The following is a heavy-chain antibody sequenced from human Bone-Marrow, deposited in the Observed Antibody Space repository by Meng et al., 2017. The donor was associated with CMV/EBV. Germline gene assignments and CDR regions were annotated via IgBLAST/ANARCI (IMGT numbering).Heavy chain of an antibody. J-gene: IGHJ3*02. D-gene: IGHD2-2*01. CDR3: ARDRGGLVVPAASNDAFDI. V-gene: IGHV3-9*01. CDR2: ISWNSGSI. Sequence: SLKISCAASGFTFDDYAMHWVRQAPGKGLEWVSGISWNSGSIGYADSVKGRFTISRDNAKNSLYLQMNSLRAEDTAVYYCARDRGGLVVPAASNDAFDIWGQGTMVTVSS. CDR1: GFTFDDYA.